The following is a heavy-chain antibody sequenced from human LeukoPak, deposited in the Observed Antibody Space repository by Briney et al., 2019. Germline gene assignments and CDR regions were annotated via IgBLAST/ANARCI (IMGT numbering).Heavy chain of an antibody. CDR3: ARVSVGRYYFDN. CDR1: GLTFSSYW. V-gene: IGHV3-74*01. J-gene: IGHJ4*02. CDR2: INPDGSTT. Sequence: GGSLRLSCAASGLTFSSYWMHWVRQAPGKGLVWVSRINPDGSTTSYADSVKGRFTISRDSAKNTLYLQMNSLRAEDTAVYYCARVSVGRYYFDNWGQGTPVTVS. D-gene: IGHD3-3*02.